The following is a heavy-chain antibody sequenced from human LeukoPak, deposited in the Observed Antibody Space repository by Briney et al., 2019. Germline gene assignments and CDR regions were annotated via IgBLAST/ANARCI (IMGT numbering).Heavy chain of an antibody. V-gene: IGHV3-23*01. D-gene: IGHD3-22*01. CDR3: AKVADVVVVINAFDI. CDR2: ISGSGGST. J-gene: IGHJ3*02. Sequence: GGSLRLSCAASGFTFSSYAMSWVCQAPGTGLEWVSAISGSGGSTYYADSVKGRFTISRDNSKNTLYLQMNSLRAEDTAVYYCAKVADVVVVINAFDIWGQGTMVTVSS. CDR1: GFTFSSYA.